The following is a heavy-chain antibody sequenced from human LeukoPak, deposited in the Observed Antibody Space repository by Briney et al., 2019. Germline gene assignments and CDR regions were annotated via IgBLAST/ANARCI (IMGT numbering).Heavy chain of an antibody. CDR3: ARGELLATVVTPGGLNWFDS. D-gene: IGHD4-23*01. V-gene: IGHV4-34*01. CDR1: GGSFSDSF. CDR2: INHSGST. J-gene: IGHJ5*01. Sequence: SETLSLTCAVYGGSFSDSFWSWIRQPPGTGLEWIGEINHSGSTNYNPSLKSRVTISVDTSKNQFSLRLNSVTAADTAVYYCARGELLATVVTPGGLNWFDSWGQGTLVTVSS.